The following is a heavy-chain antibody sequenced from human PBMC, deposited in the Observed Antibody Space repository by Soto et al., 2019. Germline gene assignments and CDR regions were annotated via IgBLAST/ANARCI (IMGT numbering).Heavy chain of an antibody. CDR3: ARRAVGPAPIGYFHYHLDV. J-gene: IGHJ6*02. Sequence: QVQLVQSGAEVKKPGSSVKVSCKTSGGTFDNYAINWVRQAPGQGLEWMGGIIPIFGALNYAQKFQGRVTITADKSTSTAYMELGSLTSEDTAVYYCARRAVGPAPIGYFHYHLDVWGQGTTVTVSS. D-gene: IGHD2-2*02. CDR2: IIPIFGAL. CDR1: GGTFDNYA. V-gene: IGHV1-69*06.